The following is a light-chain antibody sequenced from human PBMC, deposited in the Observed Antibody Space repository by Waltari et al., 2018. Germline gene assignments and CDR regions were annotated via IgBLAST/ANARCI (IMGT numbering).Light chain of an antibody. V-gene: IGLV2-23*01. CDR1: ASDAGPYKL. CDR2: DGD. CDR3: CSYVGGAKVT. Sequence: QSALTQPASVSGSPGQSITFSCTGTASDAGPYKLVSWYQHHPGTAPKLIIYDGDKRPSGVSILFSASKSGDTASLTISGLQSEDEADYYCCSYVGGAKVTFGGGTKVTVL. J-gene: IGLJ2*01.